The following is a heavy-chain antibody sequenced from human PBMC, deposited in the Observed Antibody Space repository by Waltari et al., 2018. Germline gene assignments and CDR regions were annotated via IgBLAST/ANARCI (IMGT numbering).Heavy chain of an antibody. Sequence: EVLLVDSGGGLVKPGGSLRLSCAASGFTLNTYNINWVRQAPGKGLEWVATIIIISNSLYYADSLKGRFTISRDNPKDSFYLQMNSLGADDTALYYCARGGSKYGFEAFDFWGQGTTVAVSS. CDR2: IIIISNSL. V-gene: IGHV3-21*02. CDR1: GFTLNTYN. J-gene: IGHJ3*01. CDR3: ARGGSKYGFEAFDF. D-gene: IGHD3-10*01.